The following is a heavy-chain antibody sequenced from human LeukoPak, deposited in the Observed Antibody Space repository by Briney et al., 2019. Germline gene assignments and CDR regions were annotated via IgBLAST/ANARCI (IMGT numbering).Heavy chain of an antibody. CDR3: ARGLTVAGPNFDY. CDR1: GFTFSDYY. Sequence: GGSLRLSCAASGFTFSDYYMSWIRQAPGKGLEGVSYISSSSSYTNYADSVKGRFTISRDNAKNSLYLQMNSLRAEDTAVYYCARGLTVAGPNFDYWGQGTLVTVSS. CDR2: ISSSSSYT. V-gene: IGHV3-11*05. J-gene: IGHJ4*02. D-gene: IGHD6-19*01.